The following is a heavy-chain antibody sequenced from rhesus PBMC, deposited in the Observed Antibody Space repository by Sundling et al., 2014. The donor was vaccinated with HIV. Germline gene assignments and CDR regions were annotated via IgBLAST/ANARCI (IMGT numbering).Heavy chain of an antibody. CDR1: GGSISDTYR. V-gene: IGHV4S10*01. CDR2: FHGTTSDT. CDR3: ARASTVFATGGLDS. Sequence: QVQLQESGPGLVKPSETLSLTCAVSGGSISDTYRWTWIRQSPGKGLEWIGYFHGTTSDTDFNPSLKRRVTISKDTSQNQFSLKLTSVTAADTALYYCARASTVFATGGLDSWGQGVVVTVSS. D-gene: IGHD4-29*01. J-gene: IGHJ6*01.